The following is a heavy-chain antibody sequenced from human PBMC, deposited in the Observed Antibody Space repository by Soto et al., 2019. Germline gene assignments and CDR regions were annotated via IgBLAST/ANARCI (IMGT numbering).Heavy chain of an antibody. J-gene: IGHJ3*02. CDR1: GDRFSKYY. CDR3: ARRGMSKIGFDT. V-gene: IGHV1-46*01. D-gene: IGHD3-10*01. Sequence: VSCKADGDRFSKYYMHLVRQSPGKGLEWMVVFNPSGDATHYAQSFQGRVSVTRDTSTSTVYMELSTLTSEDTAVYYCARRGMSKIGFDTWGQGTMVTVSS. CDR2: FNPSGDAT.